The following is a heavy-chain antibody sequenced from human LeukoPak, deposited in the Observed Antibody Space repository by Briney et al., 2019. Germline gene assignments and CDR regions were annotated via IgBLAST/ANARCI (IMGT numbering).Heavy chain of an antibody. CDR3: ARDSLSLTMAVVVIFDY. Sequence: GASVKVSCKASGYTFTSYGISWVRQAPGQGLEWMGWISAYNGNTNYAQKLQGRVTMTTDTSTSTAYMELRSLRSDDTAVYYCARDSLSLTMAVVVIFDYWGQGTLVTVSS. D-gene: IGHD3-22*01. CDR2: ISAYNGNT. V-gene: IGHV1-18*01. J-gene: IGHJ4*02. CDR1: GYTFTSYG.